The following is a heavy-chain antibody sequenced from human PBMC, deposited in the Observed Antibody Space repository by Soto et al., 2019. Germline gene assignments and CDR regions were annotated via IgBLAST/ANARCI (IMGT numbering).Heavy chain of an antibody. D-gene: IGHD3-22*01. J-gene: IGHJ1*01. V-gene: IGHV3-23*01. CDR1: GFTFSSYA. CDR2: ISGSGGST. CDR3: AKVQTGYYDSSGYDGHFQH. Sequence: GGSLRLSCAASGFTFSSYAMSWVRQAPGKGLEWVSAISGSGGSTYYADSVKGRFTISRDNSKNTLYLQMNSLRAEDTAVYYCAKVQTGYYDSSGYDGHFQHWGQGTLVTVSS.